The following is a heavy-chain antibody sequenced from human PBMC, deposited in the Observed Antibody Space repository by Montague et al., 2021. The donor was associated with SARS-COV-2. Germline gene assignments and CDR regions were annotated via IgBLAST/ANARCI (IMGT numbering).Heavy chain of an antibody. V-gene: IGHV3-23*01. CDR3: AKDPHYDFWSGYYLDY. D-gene: IGHD3-3*01. CDR1: GFTFSSYA. J-gene: IGHJ4*02. Sequence: PLRLSCAASGFTFSSYAMSWVRQAPGKGLEWVSAISGSGGSTYYADSVKGRFTISRDNSKNTLYLQMNSLRAEDTAVYYCAKDPHYDFWSGYYLDYWGQGTLVTVSS. CDR2: ISGSGGST.